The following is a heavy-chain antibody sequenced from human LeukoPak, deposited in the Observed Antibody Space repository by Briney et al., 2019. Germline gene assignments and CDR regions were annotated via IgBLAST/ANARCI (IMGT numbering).Heavy chain of an antibody. V-gene: IGHV3-74*01. CDR3: VKDGGGSYSTTYDY. D-gene: IGHD3-10*01. CDR1: GFTFSSYW. CDR2: ISSDGRST. J-gene: IGHJ4*01. Sequence: GGSLRLSCAASGFTFSSYWMHWVRQAPGKGLVWVSCISSDGRSTYYADSVQGRFTISRDNAKNTLYLQMNSLRVEDTAMYHCVKDGGGSYSTTYDYWGHGNLVTVSS.